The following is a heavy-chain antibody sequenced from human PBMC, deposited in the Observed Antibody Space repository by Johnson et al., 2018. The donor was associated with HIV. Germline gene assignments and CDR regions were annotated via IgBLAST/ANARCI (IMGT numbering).Heavy chain of an antibody. J-gene: IGHJ3*02. CDR2: ISYDGSNK. V-gene: IGHV3-30*04. CDR3: ASRYTVDAFDI. CDR1: GFTFSSYA. Sequence: QMLLVESGGGVVQPGRSLRLSCAASGFTFSSYAMHWVRQAPGKGLEWVAVISYDGSNKYYADSVKGRFTISRDNSKNTLYRQMNSLRAEDTAVYYCASRYTVDAFDIWGQGTMVTVSS. D-gene: IGHD1-1*01.